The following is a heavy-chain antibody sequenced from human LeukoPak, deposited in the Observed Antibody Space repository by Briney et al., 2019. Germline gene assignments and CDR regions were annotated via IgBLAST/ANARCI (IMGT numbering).Heavy chain of an antibody. V-gene: IGHV3-21*01. CDR3: ARAPAVTPALFDY. Sequence: GGSLRLSCAASGFTFSSYSMNWVRQAPGKGLEWVSSISSSSSYIYYADSVKGRFTISRDNAKNSLYLQMNSLRAEDTAVYYCARAPAVTPALFDYWGQGTLVTVSS. J-gene: IGHJ4*02. D-gene: IGHD4-17*01. CDR1: GFTFSSYS. CDR2: ISSSSSYI.